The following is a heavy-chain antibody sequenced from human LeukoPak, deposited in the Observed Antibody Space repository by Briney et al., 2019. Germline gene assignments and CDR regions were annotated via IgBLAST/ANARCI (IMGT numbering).Heavy chain of an antibody. J-gene: IGHJ4*02. CDR1: GGSVSSGSYY. D-gene: IGHD1-26*01. CDR3: ARVGATSSY. V-gene: IGHV4-61*01. CDR2: IYCSGST. Sequence: PSETLSLTCTVSGGSVSSGSYYWSWIRQPPGKGLEWIGYIYCSGSTNYNPSLKSRVTISVDTSKNQFSLKLSSVTAADTAVYYCARVGATSSYWGQGTLVTVSS.